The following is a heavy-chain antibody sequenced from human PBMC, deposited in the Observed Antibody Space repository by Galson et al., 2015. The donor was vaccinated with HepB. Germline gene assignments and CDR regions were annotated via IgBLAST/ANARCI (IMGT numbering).Heavy chain of an antibody. D-gene: IGHD1-26*01. Sequence: SLRLSCAASRFVFSSFSMNWVRQAPGKGLEWISYISSSSSTITYADSVKGRFIISRDNAKNSLYLQMNNLRDEDPAVYYCARDTDSGTYFYYHYMDVWGKGTTVTVSS. V-gene: IGHV3-48*02. CDR2: ISSSSSTI. CDR3: ARDTDSGTYFYYHYMDV. CDR1: RFVFSSFS. J-gene: IGHJ6*03.